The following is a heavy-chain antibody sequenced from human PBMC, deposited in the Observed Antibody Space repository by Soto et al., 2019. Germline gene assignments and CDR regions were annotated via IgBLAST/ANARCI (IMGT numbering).Heavy chain of an antibody. CDR2: ISAYNGNT. J-gene: IGHJ6*03. D-gene: IGHD5-12*01. Sequence: ASVKVSCKASGYTFTSYGISWVRQAPGQGLEWMGWISAYNGNTNYAQKLQGRVTMTTDTSTSTAYMELRSLRSDDTAVYYCARGRPDRDIVATILLPPNYYYYMDVWGKGTTVTVSS. CDR3: ARGRPDRDIVATILLPPNYYYYMDV. CDR1: GYTFTSYG. V-gene: IGHV1-18*01.